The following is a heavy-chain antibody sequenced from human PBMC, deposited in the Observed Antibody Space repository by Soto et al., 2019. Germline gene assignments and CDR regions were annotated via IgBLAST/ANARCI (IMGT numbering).Heavy chain of an antibody. CDR2: IRSKAYGGTT. V-gene: IGHV3-49*03. D-gene: IGHD3-22*01. CDR3: TRTYYYDSSPDDPFDI. J-gene: IGHJ3*02. Sequence: GGSLRLSCTASGFTFGDYAMSWFRQAPGKGLEWVGFIRSKAYGGTTEYAASVKGRSTISRDDSKSIAYLQMNSLKTEDTAVYYCTRTYYYDSSPDDPFDIWGQGKMVTVSS. CDR1: GFTFGDYA.